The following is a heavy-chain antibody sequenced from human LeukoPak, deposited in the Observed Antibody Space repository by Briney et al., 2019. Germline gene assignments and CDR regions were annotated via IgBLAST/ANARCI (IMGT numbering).Heavy chain of an antibody. CDR2: IIPIFGTA. Sequence: ASVKVSCKASGGTFSSYAISWARQAPGQGLEWMGGIIPIFGTANYAQKFQGRVTITADESTSTAYMELSSLRSEDTAVYYCARDTYSSSGEYYFDYWGQGTLVTVSS. V-gene: IGHV1-69*13. J-gene: IGHJ4*02. CDR1: GGTFSSYA. D-gene: IGHD6-13*01. CDR3: ARDTYSSSGEYYFDY.